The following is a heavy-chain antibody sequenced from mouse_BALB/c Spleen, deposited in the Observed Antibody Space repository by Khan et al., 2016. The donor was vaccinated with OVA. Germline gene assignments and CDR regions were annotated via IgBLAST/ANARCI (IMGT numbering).Heavy chain of an antibody. V-gene: IGHV1-5*01. CDR2: IYPGNSDT. D-gene: IGHD2-4*01. Sequence: VQLQQSGTVLARPGASVKMSCKASGYSFTSYWMRWVKQRPGQGLEWIGAIYPGNSDTRYNQKFKGKATLTAVTSASTAYMELSSLTDEDSAVYYCTRSYDSYYFDYWGQGTTLTVSS. CDR1: GYSFTSYW. J-gene: IGHJ2*01. CDR3: TRSYDSYYFDY.